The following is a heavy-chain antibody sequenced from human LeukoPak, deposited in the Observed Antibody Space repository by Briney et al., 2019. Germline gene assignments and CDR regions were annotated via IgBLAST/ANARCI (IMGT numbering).Heavy chain of an antibody. Sequence: SETLSLTCAVYGGSFSGYYWSWIRQPPGKGLEWIGEINHSGSTNYNPSLKSRVTISVDTSKNQFSLKLSSATAADTAVYYCARGMYYYGSALVTLRPSPENAFDIWGQGTMVTVSS. CDR2: INHSGST. D-gene: IGHD3-10*01. CDR3: ARGMYYYGSALVTLRPSPENAFDI. CDR1: GGSFSGYY. J-gene: IGHJ3*02. V-gene: IGHV4-34*01.